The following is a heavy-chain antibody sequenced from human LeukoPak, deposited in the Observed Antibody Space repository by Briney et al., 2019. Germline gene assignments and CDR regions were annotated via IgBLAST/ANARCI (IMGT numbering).Heavy chain of an antibody. J-gene: IGHJ4*02. Sequence: ASVKVSCKASGYTFTGYYVHWVRQAPGQGLEWMGRINPNSGDTNYAQKFQGRVTMARDTSISTAYMELSRLRSDDTAVYYCARDYCGGDCFPDYWGQGTLVTVSS. CDR3: ARDYCGGDCFPDY. CDR2: INPNSGDT. CDR1: GYTFTGYY. V-gene: IGHV1-2*06. D-gene: IGHD2-21*02.